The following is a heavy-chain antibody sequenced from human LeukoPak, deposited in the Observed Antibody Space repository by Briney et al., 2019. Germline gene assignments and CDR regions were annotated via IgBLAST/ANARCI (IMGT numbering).Heavy chain of an antibody. CDR1: GGSISSSSYY. J-gene: IGHJ4*02. D-gene: IGHD6-13*01. V-gene: IGHV4-39*07. CDR2: IYYSGST. Sequence: KPSETLSLTCTVSGGSISSSSYYWGWIRQPPGKRLEWIGSIYYSGSTYYNPSLKSRVTISVDTSKNQFSLKLSSVTAADTAVYYCARDSRISAAGRGLYYFDYWGQGTLVTVSS. CDR3: ARDSRISAAGRGLYYFDY.